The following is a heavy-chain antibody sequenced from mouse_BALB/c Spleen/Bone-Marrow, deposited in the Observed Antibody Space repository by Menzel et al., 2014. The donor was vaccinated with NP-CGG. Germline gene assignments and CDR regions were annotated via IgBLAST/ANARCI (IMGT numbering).Heavy chain of an antibody. D-gene: IGHD1-1*02. CDR2: IDPANGNT. CDR3: AKVKLWSYGMDY. Sequence: EVQLQQSGAELVKPGASVKLSCTASGFNIKDTYMHWVKQSPEQGLEWIGRIDPANGNTKYDPKFQGKATITADTSSNTAYLQLSSLTSEDTDVYYCAKVKLWSYGMDYWGQGTSVTVSS. J-gene: IGHJ4*01. V-gene: IGHV14-3*02. CDR1: GFNIKDTY.